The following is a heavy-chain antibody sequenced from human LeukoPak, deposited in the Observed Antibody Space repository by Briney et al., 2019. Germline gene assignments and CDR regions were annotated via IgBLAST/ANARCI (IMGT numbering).Heavy chain of an antibody. J-gene: IGHJ6*02. D-gene: IGHD3-10*01. CDR2: IGTAGDT. CDR1: GFTFSSYD. CDR3: AREVKLWDYYGSGEMDV. V-gene: IGHV3-13*01. Sequence: PGGSLRLSCAASGFTFSSYDMHWVRQATGKGLEWVSAIGTAGDTYYPGSVKGRFTISRENAKNSLYLQMNSLRAGDTAVYYCAREVKLWDYYGSGEMDVWGQGTTVTVSS.